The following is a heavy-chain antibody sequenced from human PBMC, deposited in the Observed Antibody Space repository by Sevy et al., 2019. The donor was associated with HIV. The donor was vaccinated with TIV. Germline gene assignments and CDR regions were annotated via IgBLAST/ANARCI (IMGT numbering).Heavy chain of an antibody. Sequence: GGSLRLSCAASGFNFNSHAMNWVRQAPGKGLEWVAFIRYDGINKYYVDSVKGRSTISRDNSKDTLYLEMKSLRLEDTAIYYCAKGGSGGIDHYGMDVWGQGTTVTVSS. J-gene: IGHJ6*02. CDR3: AKGGSGGIDHYGMDV. V-gene: IGHV3-30*02. CDR2: IRYDGINK. CDR1: GFNFNSHA. D-gene: IGHD6-25*01.